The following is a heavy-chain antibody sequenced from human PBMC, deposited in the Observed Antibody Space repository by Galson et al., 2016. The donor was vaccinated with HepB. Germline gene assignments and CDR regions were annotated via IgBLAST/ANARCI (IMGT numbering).Heavy chain of an antibody. J-gene: IGHJ3*02. D-gene: IGHD3-10*01. CDR2: ISGNGGNT. CDR3: AKGGQWFDPTRSAFDI. Sequence: SLRLSCAASTFTFRSYAMNWVRRAPGKGLEWVSGISGNGGNTYYADSVKGRFTISRDNSKNTLYLQMNSLRAEDTALYYCAKGGQWFDPTRSAFDIWGQGTMVTVSS. V-gene: IGHV3-23*01. CDR1: TFTFRSYA.